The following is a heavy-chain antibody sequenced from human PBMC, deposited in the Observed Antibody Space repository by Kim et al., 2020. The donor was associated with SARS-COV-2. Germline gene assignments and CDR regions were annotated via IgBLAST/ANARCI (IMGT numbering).Heavy chain of an antibody. CDR1: GYTFTSYY. J-gene: IGHJ4*02. D-gene: IGHD6-25*01. CDR3: ATAGAAPDH. V-gene: IGHV1-46*01. Sequence: ASVKVSCKASGYTFTSYYMHWVRQAPGQGLEWMGIINPSGGTTIYAQKFQGRVTMTRDTSTSTAYMELSSLRSEDTAVYYCATAGAAPDHWGQGTLVTVSS. CDR2: INPSGGTT.